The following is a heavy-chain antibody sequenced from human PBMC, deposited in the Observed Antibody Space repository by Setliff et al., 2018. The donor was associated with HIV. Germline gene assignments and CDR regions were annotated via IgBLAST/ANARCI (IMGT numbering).Heavy chain of an antibody. V-gene: IGHV4-59*01. J-gene: IGHJ3*02. D-gene: IGHD3-22*01. CDR2: IYYSGST. Sequence: SETLSLTCTVSGGSISSYYWSWIRQPAGKGLEWIGYIYYSGSTNYNPSLKSRVTISVDTSKNQFSLKLSSVTAADTAVYYCARATSAKTYYYDSSGYSYAFDIWGQGTMVTVSS. CDR1: GGSISSYY. CDR3: ARATSAKTYYYDSSGYSYAFDI.